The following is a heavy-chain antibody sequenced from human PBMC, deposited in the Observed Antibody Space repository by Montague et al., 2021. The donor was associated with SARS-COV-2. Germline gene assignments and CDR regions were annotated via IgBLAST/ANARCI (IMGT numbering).Heavy chain of an antibody. CDR2: TYYRSKWYN. D-gene: IGHD6-13*01. V-gene: IGHV6-1*01. CDR1: GDSVSSNSDA. CDR3: ARGGSWLYYFDY. J-gene: IGHJ4*02. Sequence: CAISGDSVSSNSDAWNWLRQSPSSCLDWPGRTYYRSKWYNDYAVSVKSRITINPDTSKNQFSLQLNSVTPEDTAVYYCARGGSWLYYFDYWGQGTLVTVSS.